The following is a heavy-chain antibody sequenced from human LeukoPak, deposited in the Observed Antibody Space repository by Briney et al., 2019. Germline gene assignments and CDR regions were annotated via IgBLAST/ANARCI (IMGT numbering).Heavy chain of an antibody. Sequence: GASGKVSCKASGYTFTTYYIHWVRQAPGQGLEWMGRIDPAGGSTSYAQKFQGRVTMTRDTSTSTVYMELSGLRSDDTAVYCCAREGCSGTSCSTIRAFDVWGQGTVVTVSS. J-gene: IGHJ3*01. CDR1: GYTFTTYY. CDR3: AREGCSGTSCSTIRAFDV. V-gene: IGHV1-46*01. D-gene: IGHD2-2*01. CDR2: IDPAGGST.